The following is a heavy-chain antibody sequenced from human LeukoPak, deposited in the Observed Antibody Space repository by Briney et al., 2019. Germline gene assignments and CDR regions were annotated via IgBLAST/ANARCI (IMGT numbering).Heavy chain of an antibody. V-gene: IGHV3-21*01. CDR1: GFTFSSYS. Sequence: GGSLRLSCPASGFTFSSYSMNWVRQAPGKGLEWVSSISSSSSYIYYADSVKGRFTISRDNAKNSLYLQMNSLRAEDTAVCYCASLSRGSSWYARSNSPFDYWGQGTLVTVSS. CDR3: ASLSRGSSWYARSNSPFDY. CDR2: ISSSSSYI. D-gene: IGHD6-13*01. J-gene: IGHJ4*02.